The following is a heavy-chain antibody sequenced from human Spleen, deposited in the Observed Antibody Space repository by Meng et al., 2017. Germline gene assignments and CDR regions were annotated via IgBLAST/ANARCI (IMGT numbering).Heavy chain of an antibody. CDR3: LRGSGGSV. Sequence: QVQLRESGSGLVKPAETLSLTCVVSGEFITNHQWWSWVRQPPGKGLEWIGEIPHRGSSAYNPSLKSRVTMSIDTSKNQFSLKLTSVTAADTAVYYCLRGSGGSVWGQGTLVTVSS. J-gene: IGHJ4*02. CDR1: GEFITNHQW. V-gene: IGHV4-4*02. D-gene: IGHD3-10*01. CDR2: IPHRGSS.